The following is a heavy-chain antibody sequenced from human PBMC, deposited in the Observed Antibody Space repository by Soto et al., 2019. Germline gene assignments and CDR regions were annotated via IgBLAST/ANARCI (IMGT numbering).Heavy chain of an antibody. CDR1: GFTFSSYG. CDR3: ASECEGGWFDP. V-gene: IGHV3-33*01. Sequence: QVQLVESGGGVVQPGRSLRLSCAASGFTFSSYGMHWVRQAPGKGLEWVAVIWYDGSNKYYADSVKGRFTISRDNSKNTLYLQLNSLGAEEPAVYECASECEGGWFDPWGQGTLVTVSS. CDR2: IWYDGSNK. D-gene: IGHD3-16*01. J-gene: IGHJ5*02.